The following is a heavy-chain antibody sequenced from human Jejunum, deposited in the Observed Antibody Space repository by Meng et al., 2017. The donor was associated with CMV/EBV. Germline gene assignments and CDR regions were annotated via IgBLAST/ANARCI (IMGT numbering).Heavy chain of an antibody. CDR2: INPSDSHT. D-gene: IGHD5-24*01. J-gene: IGHJ4*02. V-gene: IGHV5-51*01. CDR3: ARSYVYNYPSDY. Sequence: CKTSGYTFTNYWIAWVRQMPGTGLEWMGIINPSDSHTRYNPSFQGLVTISADRSINTAYLQWSSLKASDTAMYYCARSYVYNYPSDYWGQGTLVTVSS. CDR1: GYTFTNYW.